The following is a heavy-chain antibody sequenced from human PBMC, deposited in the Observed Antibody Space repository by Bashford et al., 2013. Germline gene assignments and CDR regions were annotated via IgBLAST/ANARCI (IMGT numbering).Heavy chain of an antibody. D-gene: IGHD2-2*01. J-gene: IGHJ6*02. V-gene: IGHV1-18*01. CDR2: ISAYNGNT. Sequence: ASREGRPASVLVYTLPSYGISWVRQAPGQGLEWMGWISAYNGNTNYAQKLQGRVTMTTDTSTSTAYMELRSLRSDDTAVYYCARARASRRQGYCSSTSCYSRGYYYGMDVWGQGTTVTVSS. CDR3: ARARASRRQGYCSSTSCYSRGYYYGMDV. CDR1: VYTLPSYG.